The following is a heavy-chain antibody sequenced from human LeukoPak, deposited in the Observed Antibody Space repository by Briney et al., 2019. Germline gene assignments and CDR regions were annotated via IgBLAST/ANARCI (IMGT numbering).Heavy chain of an antibody. J-gene: IGHJ6*02. CDR3: AGDPVVPAAARYYYYYGMDV. CDR1: GFTFSSYG. V-gene: IGHV3-33*01. Sequence: GGSLRLSCAASGFTFSSYGMHWVRQAPGKGLEWVAVIWYDGSNKYYADSVKGRFTISRDNSKNTLYLQMNSLRAEDTAVYYCAGDPVVPAAARYYYYYGMDVWGQGTTVTVSS. D-gene: IGHD2-2*01. CDR2: IWYDGSNK.